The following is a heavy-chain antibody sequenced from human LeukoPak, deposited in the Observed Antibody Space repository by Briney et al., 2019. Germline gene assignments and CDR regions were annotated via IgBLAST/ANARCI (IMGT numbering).Heavy chain of an antibody. Sequence: ASVKVSCKASGYTFSGYYMHWVRQAPGQGLEWMGWINPNSGGTNYAQKFQGRVTMTRDTSISTAYMELSRLRSDDTAVYYCARDRGSGSYFYYYYYMDVWGKGTTVTISS. CDR3: ARDRGSGSYFYYYYYMDV. CDR1: GYTFSGYY. D-gene: IGHD3-10*01. J-gene: IGHJ6*03. V-gene: IGHV1-2*02. CDR2: INPNSGGT.